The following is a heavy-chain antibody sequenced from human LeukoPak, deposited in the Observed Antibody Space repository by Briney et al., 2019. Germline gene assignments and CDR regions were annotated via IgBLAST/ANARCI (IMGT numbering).Heavy chain of an antibody. D-gene: IGHD4-11*01. J-gene: IGHJ4*02. CDR2: IYYSRST. CDR3: ARGGGPLQSFDY. V-gene: IGHV4-59*08. Sequence: SETLSLTCTVSGGSISSYYWSWIRQPPGKGLEWIGYIYYSRSTNYNPSLKSRVTISVDTSKNQFSLKLSSVTAADTAVYYCARGGGPLQSFDYWGQGTLVTVSS. CDR1: GGSISSYY.